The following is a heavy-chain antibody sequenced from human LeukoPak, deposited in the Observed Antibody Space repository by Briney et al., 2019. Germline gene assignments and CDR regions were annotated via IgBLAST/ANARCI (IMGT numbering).Heavy chain of an antibody. D-gene: IGHD6-6*01. J-gene: IGHJ4*02. V-gene: IGHV4-59*01. CDR3: AREYSTSSEGDYFDY. Sequence: SETLSLTCTVSGASITTYHWTWIRQPPGKGLEWIGYIYHSGSTNYNPSLKSRVTISLDTSRNQFSLRLSSVTAADTAVYFCAREYSTSSEGDYFDYWGQGSLVTVSS. CDR2: IYHSGST. CDR1: GASITTYH.